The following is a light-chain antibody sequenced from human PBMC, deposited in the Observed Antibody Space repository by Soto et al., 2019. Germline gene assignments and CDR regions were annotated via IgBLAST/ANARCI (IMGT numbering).Light chain of an antibody. Sequence: QSVLTQPASVSGSPGQWITISCTGTSGDVGTYDLVSWYQHHPGAAPKLMIYEATRRPSGISNRFSGSKSGNTASLTISGLQAEDEAYYDCLSYTSSITVVFGGGTKLTFL. V-gene: IGLV2-14*02. CDR1: SGDVGTYDL. J-gene: IGLJ2*01. CDR2: EAT. CDR3: LSYTSSITVV.